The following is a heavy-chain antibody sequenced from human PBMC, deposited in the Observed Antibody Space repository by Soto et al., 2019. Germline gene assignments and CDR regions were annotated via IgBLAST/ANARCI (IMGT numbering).Heavy chain of an antibody. CDR1: GFTFSSYA. Sequence: GSLRLSCAASGFTFSSYAMSWVRQAPGKGLEWVSAISGSGGSTYYADSVKGRFTISRDNSKNTLYLQMNSLRAEDTAVYYCARYVNYYDSSGYFFPDYWGQGTLVTVSS. J-gene: IGHJ4*02. CDR2: ISGSGGST. CDR3: ARYVNYYDSSGYFFPDY. D-gene: IGHD3-22*01. V-gene: IGHV3-23*01.